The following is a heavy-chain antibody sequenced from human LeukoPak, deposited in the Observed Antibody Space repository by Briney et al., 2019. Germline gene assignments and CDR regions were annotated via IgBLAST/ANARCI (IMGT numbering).Heavy chain of an antibody. V-gene: IGHV3-30*02. CDR2: IRYDGSNK. CDR3: AKDHDYYYDSSGHDY. CDR1: GFTFSSYG. D-gene: IGHD3-22*01. J-gene: IGHJ4*02. Sequence: GGSLRLSCAASGFTFSSYGMHWVRQAPGKGLEWVAFIRYDGSNKYYADSVKGRFTISRDNSKNTLYLQMNSLRAEDTALYYCAKDHDYYYDSSGHDYWGQGTLVTVSS.